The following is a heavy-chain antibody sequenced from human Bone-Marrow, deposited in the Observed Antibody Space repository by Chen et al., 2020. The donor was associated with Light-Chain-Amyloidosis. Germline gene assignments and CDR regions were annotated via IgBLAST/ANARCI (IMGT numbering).Heavy chain of an antibody. Sequence: EEHLVESGGGLVQPGRSLRLSCEASGFTFEDYAMHWVRQAPGKGLEWVSGISWNSGVKGYVDSVRGRFTISRDGVKNSLYLQMNSLRPEDTALYYCAKDKGGSMGFGMDVWGQGTTVIVSS. D-gene: IGHD3-10*01. J-gene: IGHJ6*02. CDR1: GFTFEDYA. CDR2: ISWNSGVK. CDR3: AKDKGGSMGFGMDV. V-gene: IGHV3-9*01.